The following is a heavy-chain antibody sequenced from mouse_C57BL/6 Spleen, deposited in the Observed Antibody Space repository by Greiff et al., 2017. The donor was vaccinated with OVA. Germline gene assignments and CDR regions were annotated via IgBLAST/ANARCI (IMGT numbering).Heavy chain of an antibody. J-gene: IGHJ2*01. V-gene: IGHV1-26*01. CDR1: GYTFTDYY. CDR2: INPNNGGT. Sequence: QLQQSGPELVKPGASVKISCKASGYTFTDYYMNWVKQSHGKSLEWIGDINPNNGGTSYNQKFKGKATLTVDKSSSTAYMELRSLTSEDSAVYYCARWTDYWGQGTTLTVSS. CDR3: ARWTDY.